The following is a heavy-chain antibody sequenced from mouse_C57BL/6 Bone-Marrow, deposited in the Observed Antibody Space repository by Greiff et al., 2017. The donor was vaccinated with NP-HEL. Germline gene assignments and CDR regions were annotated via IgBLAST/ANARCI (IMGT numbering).Heavy chain of an antibody. J-gene: IGHJ2*01. CDR1: GFTFSDYG. Sequence: EVKVVESGGGLVKPGGSLKLSCAASGFTFSDYGMHWVRQAPEKGLEWVAYISSGSSTIYYADTVKGRFPISRDNAKNTLFLQMTSLRSEDTAMYYCARNYGSTNFAYWGQGTTLTVAS. D-gene: IGHD1-1*01. CDR3: ARNYGSTNFAY. V-gene: IGHV5-17*01. CDR2: ISSGSSTI.